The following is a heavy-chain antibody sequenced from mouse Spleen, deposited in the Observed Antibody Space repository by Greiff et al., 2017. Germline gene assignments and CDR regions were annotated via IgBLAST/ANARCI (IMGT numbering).Heavy chain of an antibody. V-gene: IGHV1-26*01. CDR3: ARWITTEIDY. D-gene: IGHD2-4*01. J-gene: IGHJ4*01. CDR1: GYTFTDYY. CDR2: INPNNGGT. Sequence: VQLQQSGPELVKPGASVKISCKASGYTFTDYYMNWVKQSHGKSLEWIGDINPNNGGTSYNQKFKGKATLTVDKSSSTAYMELRSLTSEDSAVYYCARWITTEIDYWGQGTSVTVSS.